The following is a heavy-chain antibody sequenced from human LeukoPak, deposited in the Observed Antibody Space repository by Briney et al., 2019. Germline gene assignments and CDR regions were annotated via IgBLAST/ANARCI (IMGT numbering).Heavy chain of an antibody. D-gene: IGHD3-3*01. CDR3: ARGPSAYPYFDY. J-gene: IGHJ4*02. CDR2: VYYSGST. Sequence: SETLSLTCTVSGGSIGSYFWSWIRQPPGKGLEWIGYVYYSGSTNYKPSLKSRVAISVDTSKNQFSLKLNPVTAADTAVYYCARGPSAYPYFDYWGQGTLVTVSS. CDR1: GGSIGSYF. V-gene: IGHV4-59*01.